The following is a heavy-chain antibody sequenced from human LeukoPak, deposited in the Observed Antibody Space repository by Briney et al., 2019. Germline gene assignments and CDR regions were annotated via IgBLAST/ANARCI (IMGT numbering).Heavy chain of an antibody. CDR1: GFTFSSYG. D-gene: IGHD3-22*01. CDR3: ARYYYDSSRGAY. CDR2: IKSDGSST. V-gene: IGHV3-74*01. Sequence: GGSLRLSCAASGFTFSSYGMHWVRQAPGKGLVWVSRIKSDGSSTSYADSVKGRFTISRDNARNTLFLQMNSLRAEDTAVYYCARYYYDSSRGAYWGQGTLVTVSS. J-gene: IGHJ4*02.